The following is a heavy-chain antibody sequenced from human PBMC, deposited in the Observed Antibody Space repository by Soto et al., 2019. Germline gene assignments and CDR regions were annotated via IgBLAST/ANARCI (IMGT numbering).Heavy chain of an antibody. J-gene: IGHJ4*02. CDR1: GVPFSGYY. Sequence: SETLSLTCAVYGVPFSGYYWSWIRQSPGKGLEWIWEINHSGNTNYNPSLKSRLTMSVDRSKNQFSLKLTSVTAADTAVYYCARDNYDFWSAYPMVFDYWGRGTLVTVSS. V-gene: IGHV4-34*10. CDR3: ARDNYDFWSAYPMVFDY. CDR2: INHSGNT. D-gene: IGHD3-3*01.